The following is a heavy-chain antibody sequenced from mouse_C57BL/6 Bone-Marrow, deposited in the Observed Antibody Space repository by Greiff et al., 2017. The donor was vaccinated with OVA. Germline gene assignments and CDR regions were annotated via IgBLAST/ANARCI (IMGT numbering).Heavy chain of an antibody. J-gene: IGHJ2*01. CDR3: ARGGAYGSSLYYFDY. V-gene: IGHV1-69*01. D-gene: IGHD1-1*01. CDR1: GYTFTSYW. Sequence: QVQLQQPGAELVMPGASVKLSCKASGYTFTSYWMHWVKQRPGQGLEWLGEIAPSDSYTNYNQKFKGKSTLTVDKSSSTAYMQLSSLTSEDSAVYYCARGGAYGSSLYYFDYWGQGTTLTVSS. CDR2: IAPSDSYT.